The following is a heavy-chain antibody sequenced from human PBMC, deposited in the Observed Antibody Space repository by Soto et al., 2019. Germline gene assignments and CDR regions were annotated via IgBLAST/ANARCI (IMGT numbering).Heavy chain of an antibody. CDR1: GGSISSSNW. V-gene: IGHV4-4*02. Sequence: QVQLQESGPGLVKPSGTLSLTCAVSGGSISSSNWWSWVRQPPGKGLEWIGEIYHSGSTNYNPSLKSRVTISVDKSKNQFSLKLSSVTAAYTAVYYCARGGIQDDYVLGSYLFDPWGQGTLVTVSS. CDR3: ARGGIQDDYVLGSYLFDP. D-gene: IGHD3-16*01. CDR2: IYHSGST. J-gene: IGHJ5*02.